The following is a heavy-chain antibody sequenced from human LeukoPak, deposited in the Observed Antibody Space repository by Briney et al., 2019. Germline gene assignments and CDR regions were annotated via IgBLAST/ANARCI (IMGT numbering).Heavy chain of an antibody. J-gene: IGHJ4*02. CDR2: FDPEDGET. D-gene: IGHD3-3*01. V-gene: IGHV1-24*01. CDR1: GYTLTELS. Sequence: ASVKVSCKVSGYTLTELSMHWVRQAPGKGLEWMGGFDPEDGETIYAQKFQGRVTMPEDPSTDTAYMELSSLRSEDTAVYYCVKRITIFGVAGDYWGQGTLVTVSS. CDR3: VKRITIFGVAGDY.